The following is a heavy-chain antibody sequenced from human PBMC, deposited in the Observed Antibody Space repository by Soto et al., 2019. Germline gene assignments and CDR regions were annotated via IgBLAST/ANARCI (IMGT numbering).Heavy chain of an antibody. CDR2: IYYSGST. D-gene: IGHD3-10*01. Sequence: SETLSLTCTVSGGSISSYYWSWIRQPPGKGLEWIGYIYYSGSTNYNPSLKSRVTISVDTSKNQFSLKLSSVTAADTAVYYCARAKEYYYGSGSDAFDIWGQGTMVTVSS. CDR1: GGSISSYY. J-gene: IGHJ3*02. V-gene: IGHV4-59*01. CDR3: ARAKEYYYGSGSDAFDI.